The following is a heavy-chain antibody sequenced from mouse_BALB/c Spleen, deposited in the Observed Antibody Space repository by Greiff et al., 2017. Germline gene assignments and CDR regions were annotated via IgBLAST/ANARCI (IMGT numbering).Heavy chain of an antibody. CDR2: IYPGNVNT. CDR1: GYTFTSYY. CDR3: ARKELIRYAYFDY. J-gene: IGHJ2*01. Sequence: QVQLQQSGPELVKPGASVRISCKASGYTFTSYYIHWVKQRPGQGLEWIGWIYPGNVNTKYNEKFKGKATLTADKSSSTAYMQLSSLTSEDSAVYYCARKELIRYAYFDYWGQGTTLTVSS. V-gene: IGHV1S56*01. D-gene: IGHD1-1*01.